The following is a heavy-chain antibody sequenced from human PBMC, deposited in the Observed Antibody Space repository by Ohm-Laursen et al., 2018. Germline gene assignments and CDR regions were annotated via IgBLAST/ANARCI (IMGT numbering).Heavy chain of an antibody. D-gene: IGHD1-14*01. CDR2: IKQDGTEK. J-gene: IGHJ4*02. CDR1: GFTFSHYW. V-gene: IGHV3-7*01. Sequence: GSLRLSCSASGFTFSHYWMHWVRQAPGRGLEWVTSIKQDGTEKHYVESMQGRFTISRDNAKNSVYLQMNSLRAEDTAIYYCARDPIDNNGYNPDYWGQGTLVTVSS. CDR3: ARDPIDNNGYNPDY.